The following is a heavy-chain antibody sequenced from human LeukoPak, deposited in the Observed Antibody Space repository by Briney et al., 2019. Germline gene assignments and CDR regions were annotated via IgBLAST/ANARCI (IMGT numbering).Heavy chain of an antibody. V-gene: IGHV4-34*01. CDR2: INHSGST. D-gene: IGHD4-11*01. CDR1: GGSFSGYY. CDR3: ARHDPAYSNYGY. J-gene: IGHJ4*02. Sequence: SETLSLTCAVYGGSFSGYYWSWIRQPPGKGLEWIGEINHSGSTNYNPSLKSRVTISVDTSKNQFSLKLSSVTAADTAVYYCARHDPAYSNYGYWGQGTLVTVSS.